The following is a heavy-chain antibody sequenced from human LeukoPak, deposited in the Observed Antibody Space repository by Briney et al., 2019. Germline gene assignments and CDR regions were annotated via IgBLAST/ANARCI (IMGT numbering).Heavy chain of an antibody. CDR2: ISHEGGAE. V-gene: IGHV3-30*03. CDR1: GFSIGNHG. Sequence: GGSLSLSCAVSGFSIGNHGMHWVRQAPDKGLEWVAIISHEGGAEYYGDSVKGRLTISRDNSENTLYLQMNGLRVEDTAVYYCARDWGSSGWYNWFDPWGQGTLVTVSS. J-gene: IGHJ5*02. D-gene: IGHD3-16*01. CDR3: ARDWGSSGWYNWFDP.